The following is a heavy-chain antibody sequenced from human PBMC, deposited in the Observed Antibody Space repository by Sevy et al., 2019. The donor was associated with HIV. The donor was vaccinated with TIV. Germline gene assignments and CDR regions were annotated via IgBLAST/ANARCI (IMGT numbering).Heavy chain of an antibody. D-gene: IGHD1-1*01. CDR2: LTNNGDIT. Sequence: GGSLRLSCAASGFTFSRYSMSWVRQAPGKGLEWVAGLTNNGDITFDADSVKGRFTISRDNSRNILYLQMNNLRVEDTAVYYCEKEKEYTDHYYFDDWGQGTLVTVSS. V-gene: IGHV3-23*01. CDR1: GFTFSRYS. J-gene: IGHJ4*02. CDR3: EKEKEYTDHYYFDD.